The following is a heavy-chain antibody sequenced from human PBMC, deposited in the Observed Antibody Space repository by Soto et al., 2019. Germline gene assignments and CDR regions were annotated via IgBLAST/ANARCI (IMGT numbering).Heavy chain of an antibody. CDR1: GGSISSGAYY. CDR2: IYNSGSS. Sequence: PSETLSLTCTVSGGSISSGAYYWSWMRQHPGKGLEWIDYIYNSGSSYYNPSLKSRVTISVDTSKNQFSLKLSSVTAADTAVYYCARVSYGMDVWGQGTTVTVSS. CDR3: ARVSYGMDV. J-gene: IGHJ6*02. V-gene: IGHV4-31*03.